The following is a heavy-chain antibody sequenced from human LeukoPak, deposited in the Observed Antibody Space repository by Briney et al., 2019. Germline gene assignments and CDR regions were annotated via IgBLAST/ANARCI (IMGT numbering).Heavy chain of an antibody. V-gene: IGHV3-7*01. CDR1: GFTFSSYW. CDR2: MNIDGSEK. CDR3: ARDPVEWELLLDY. Sequence: GGSLGLSCAASGFTFSSYWMGWVRRAPGRRREWVANMNIDGSEKYYADSVKGRFTISRDNARNSVYLQMNSLRVEDTAVYYCARDPVEWELLLDYWGQGTLVTVSS. D-gene: IGHD1-26*01. J-gene: IGHJ4*02.